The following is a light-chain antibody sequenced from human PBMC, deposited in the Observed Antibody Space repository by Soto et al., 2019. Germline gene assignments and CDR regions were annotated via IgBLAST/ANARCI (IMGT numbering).Light chain of an antibody. CDR2: AAS. CDR1: QGISPI. CDR3: QQYKSYPIT. J-gene: IGKJ5*01. V-gene: IGKV1-16*01. Sequence: DIQMTQSPSSLSASVGDRVTITCRASQGISPILAWFQQKPGKAPKSLIYAASSLLSGVPSRFSGSGSGTDFTLTISSLQPEDFATYYCQQYKSYPITFGQGTRLEIK.